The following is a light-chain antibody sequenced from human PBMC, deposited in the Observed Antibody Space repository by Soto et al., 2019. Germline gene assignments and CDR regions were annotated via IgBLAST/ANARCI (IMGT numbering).Light chain of an antibody. Sequence: EIVLTQSPGTLSLSPGERATLSCRASQSVSSSYLAWYQQKPGQAPRLLIYGASSRATGIPDRFSGSGSGTDLPLTISRLEPEDLAVYYCQQYGSSPWTFGQGTNVEIK. CDR2: GAS. CDR3: QQYGSSPWT. J-gene: IGKJ1*01. V-gene: IGKV3-20*01. CDR1: QSVSSSY.